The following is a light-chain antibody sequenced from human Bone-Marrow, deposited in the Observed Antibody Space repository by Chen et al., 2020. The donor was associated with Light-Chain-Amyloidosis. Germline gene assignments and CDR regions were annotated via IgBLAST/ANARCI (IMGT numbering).Light chain of an antibody. V-gene: IGLV3-21*02. CDR3: QVWDRSSDRPV. J-gene: IGLJ3*02. CDR1: NIGSTS. Sequence: SYVLTQPSSVSVAPGQTATIACGGNNIGSTSVHWYQQTPGQAPLLVVYDDSDRPSGIPERLSGSNSGNTAPLTISRVEAGDEAVYYCQVWDRSSDRPVFGGGTKLTVL. CDR2: DDS.